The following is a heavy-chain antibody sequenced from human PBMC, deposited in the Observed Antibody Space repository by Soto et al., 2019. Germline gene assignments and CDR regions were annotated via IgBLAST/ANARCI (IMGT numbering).Heavy chain of an antibody. CDR1: DGSISTYDW. V-gene: IGHV4-4*02. Sequence: SETLSLTCVVSDGSISTYDWCTCVRQPPGKGLGWIGKMFHSGGADYSPSLKSRVTISADSSKNHFSLRLTAVTAADTAVYYCATGNVDSMLEYWGQGTQVTVSS. D-gene: IGHD3-3*01. CDR2: MFHSGGA. J-gene: IGHJ4*02. CDR3: ATGNVDSMLEY.